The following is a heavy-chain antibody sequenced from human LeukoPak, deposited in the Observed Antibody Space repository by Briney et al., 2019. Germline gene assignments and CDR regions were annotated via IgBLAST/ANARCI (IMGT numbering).Heavy chain of an antibody. D-gene: IGHD3-10*01. J-gene: IGHJ4*02. CDR2: ISGSGGST. Sequence: GGSLRPSCAASGFTFSSYAMSWVRQAPGKGLEWVSAISGSGGSTYYADSVKGRFTISRDNSKNTLYLQMNSLRAEDTAVYYCAKDAATFRPYSVVRGAPTDYWGQGTLVTVSS. CDR1: GFTFSSYA. V-gene: IGHV3-23*01. CDR3: AKDAATFRPYSVVRGAPTDY.